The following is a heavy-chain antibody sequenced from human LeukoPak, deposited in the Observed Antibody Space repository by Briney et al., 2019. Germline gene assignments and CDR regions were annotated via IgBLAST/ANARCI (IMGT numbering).Heavy chain of an antibody. CDR3: ARRGGPDSSGSIDY. Sequence: GGSLRLSYAASGFTFSSDWMSWVPQAPGKGLEWVANIKQDGSEKYYVDSVKGRFTISRDNAKNSLYLQMNSMRAEDTAVYYCARRGGPDSSGSIDYWGQGTLVTVSS. CDR1: GFTFSSDW. CDR2: IKQDGSEK. J-gene: IGHJ4*02. D-gene: IGHD3-22*01. V-gene: IGHV3-7*01.